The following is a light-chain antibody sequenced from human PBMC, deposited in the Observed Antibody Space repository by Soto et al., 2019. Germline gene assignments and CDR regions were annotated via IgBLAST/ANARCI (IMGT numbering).Light chain of an antibody. V-gene: IGKV3-20*01. J-gene: IGKJ1*01. Sequence: EIVLTQSPGTLSLSPGDTATLSCRASQSVSDTSVAWYQQKPGQAPMLLIYATSNRATGIPDRFSGSASGTDFTVTISRLEPEDFAVYYCQLYGRLRWTFGQGTRVDI. CDR3: QLYGRLRWT. CDR1: QSVSDTS. CDR2: ATS.